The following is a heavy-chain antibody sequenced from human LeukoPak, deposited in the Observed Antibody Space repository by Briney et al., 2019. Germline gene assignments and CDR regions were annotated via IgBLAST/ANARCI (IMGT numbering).Heavy chain of an antibody. CDR2: INPDRGGT. V-gene: IGHV1-2*02. J-gene: IGHJ4*02. Sequence: ASVRGSCKASGYTFTGYYMHWVRQAPGQGLEWMGWINPDRGGTNYAQNFQGRVTMTRDTSISTAYMELSRLRSDDTAVYYCARVYEGYWGQGTLVTVSS. CDR1: GYTFTGYY. CDR3: ARVYEGY. D-gene: IGHD3-3*01.